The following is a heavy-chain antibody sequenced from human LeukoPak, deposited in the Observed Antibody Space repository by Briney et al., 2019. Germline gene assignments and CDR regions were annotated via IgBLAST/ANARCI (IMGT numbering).Heavy chain of an antibody. V-gene: IGHV3-7*03. CDR2: IKKDGSET. CDR1: GFTFSTSW. J-gene: IGHJ4*02. CDR3: AKERYSSSSSFDY. D-gene: IGHD6-13*01. Sequence: PGGSLRLSCAASGFTFSTSWMSWVRQVPGKGLEWVANIKKDGSETYYVDSVKGRFTVSRDNSKNTLYLQMNSLRAEDTAVYYCAKERYSSSSSFDYWGQGTLVTVSS.